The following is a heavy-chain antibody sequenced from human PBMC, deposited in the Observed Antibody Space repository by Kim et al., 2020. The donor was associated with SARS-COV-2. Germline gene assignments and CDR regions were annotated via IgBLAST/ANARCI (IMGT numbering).Heavy chain of an antibody. CDR3: ARDEQHRQQLVHYYYYYG. D-gene: IGHD6-13*01. J-gene: IGHJ6*01. CDR2: ISYDGSNK. CDR1: GFTFSSYA. V-gene: IGHV3-30*04. Sequence: GGSLRLSCAASGFTFSSYAMHWVRQAPGKGLEWVAVISYDGSNKYYADSVKGRFTISRDNSKNTLYLQMNSLRAEDTAVYYCARDEQHRQQLVHYYYYYG.